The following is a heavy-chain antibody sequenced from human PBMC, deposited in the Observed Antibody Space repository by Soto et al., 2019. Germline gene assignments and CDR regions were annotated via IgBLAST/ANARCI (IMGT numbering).Heavy chain of an antibody. CDR2: IKQDGSTK. CDR1: EFTFSSYW. J-gene: IGHJ4*02. V-gene: IGHV3-7*01. Sequence: PGGSLRLSCVASEFTFSSYWMSWVRQAPGKGLDWVANIKQDGSTKNYVDSVKGRFTIYRDNAKSSLYLEMNSLRADDTAVYYCARDLKATGSHDYWGQGTLVTVSS. CDR3: ARDLKATGSHDY.